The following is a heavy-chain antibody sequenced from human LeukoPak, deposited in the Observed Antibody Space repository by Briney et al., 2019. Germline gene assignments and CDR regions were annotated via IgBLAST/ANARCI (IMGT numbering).Heavy chain of an antibody. D-gene: IGHD1-26*01. V-gene: IGHV3-48*02. CDR3: ASSGSYRFDY. J-gene: IGHJ4*02. Sequence: GGSLRLSCAASGFTFSSYSINWVRQAPGKGLEWVSHITASGTAMFYADSVKGRFTISRDNAKNSLYLQMNSMRDEDTPVYYCASSGSYRFDYWGQGTLVTVSS. CDR1: GFTFSSYS. CDR2: ITASGTAM.